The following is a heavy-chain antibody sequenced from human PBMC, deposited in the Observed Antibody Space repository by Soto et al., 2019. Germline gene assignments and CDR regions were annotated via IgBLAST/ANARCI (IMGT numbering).Heavy chain of an antibody. CDR2: IYHSGST. CDR3: ARAERFPRSWSDS. V-gene: IGHV4-30-2*01. CDR1: GGSISSGGYS. J-gene: IGHJ5*01. Sequence: SETLSLTCAVAGGSISSGGYSWSWIRQPPGKGLEWIGYIYHSGSTYYNPSLQSRVTISLDTTNNHFSLKMTSVTAADTAIYFCARAERFPRSWSDSWGQGTQVTVSS.